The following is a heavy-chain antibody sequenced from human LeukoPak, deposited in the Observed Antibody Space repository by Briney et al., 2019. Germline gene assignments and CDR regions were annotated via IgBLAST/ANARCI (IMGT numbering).Heavy chain of an antibody. D-gene: IGHD6-13*01. V-gene: IGHV3-23*01. Sequence: PGGSLRLSCAASGFTFSSYAMTWVRRAPGRGLEWVSSISGSGDNTYYADSVKGRLTISRDNSKNTLYLQMNSLRAEDTAVYYCAREIWQQLALHDYWGQGTLVTVSS. CDR2: ISGSGDNT. CDR3: AREIWQQLALHDY. CDR1: GFTFSSYA. J-gene: IGHJ4*02.